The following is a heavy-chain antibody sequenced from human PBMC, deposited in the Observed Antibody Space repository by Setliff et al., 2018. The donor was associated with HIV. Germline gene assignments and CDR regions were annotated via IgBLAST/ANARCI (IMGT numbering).Heavy chain of an antibody. CDR3: AGSWSGYPLSFGY. V-gene: IGHV4-61*02. J-gene: IGHJ4*02. CDR2: IYTSGST. CDR1: GGSISSGSYY. D-gene: IGHD3-3*01. Sequence: SETLSLTCTVSGGSISSGSYYWSWIRQPAGKGLEWIGRIYTSGSTNYNPSLKGRVTISVDTSKNQFSLKLSSVTAADTAVYYCAGSWSGYPLSFGYWGQGTLVTVSS.